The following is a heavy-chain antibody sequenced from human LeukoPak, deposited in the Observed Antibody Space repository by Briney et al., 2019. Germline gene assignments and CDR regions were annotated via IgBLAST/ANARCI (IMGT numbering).Heavy chain of an antibody. CDR1: GFTFSSYA. CDR3: ARDPGVGYGPYYFDY. CDR2: ISYDGSNK. Sequence: PGGSLRLSCAASGFTFSSYAMHWVRQAPGKGLEWVAVISYDGSNKYYAGSVKGRFTISRDNSKNTLYLQMNSLRAEDTAVYYCARDPGVGYGPYYFDYWGQGTLVTVSS. D-gene: IGHD5-12*01. V-gene: IGHV3-30-3*01. J-gene: IGHJ4*02.